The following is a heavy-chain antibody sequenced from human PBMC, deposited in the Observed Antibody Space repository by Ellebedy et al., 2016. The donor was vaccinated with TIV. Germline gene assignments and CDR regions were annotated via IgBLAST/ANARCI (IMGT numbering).Heavy chain of an antibody. CDR3: ARGCSSISCSGDYYYSMVF. Sequence: AASVKVSCKASGYTFTGYYMHWVRQAPGQGLEWMGWINPNSCDTEYAQKFQGRVTMTRDTSISTAYMELSWLRSDDTAVYYCARGCSSISCSGDYYYSMVFWGQGTTVTVSS. V-gene: IGHV1-2*02. CDR1: GYTFTGYY. J-gene: IGHJ6*02. D-gene: IGHD2-2*01. CDR2: INPNSCDT.